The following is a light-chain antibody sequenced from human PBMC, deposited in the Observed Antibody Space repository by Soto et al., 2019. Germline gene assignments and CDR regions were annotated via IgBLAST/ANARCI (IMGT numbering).Light chain of an antibody. J-gene: IGKJ3*01. CDR1: QSISSSY. Sequence: EIVLTQSPGTLSLSPGERATLSCRASQSISSSYLAWYQQKPGQAPRFLVYGASSRATGTPDRFSGSGSGTDFTLTISRLEPEDFAVYYCQQYGSSRFTFGPGTKVDIK. CDR2: GAS. CDR3: QQYGSSRFT. V-gene: IGKV3-20*01.